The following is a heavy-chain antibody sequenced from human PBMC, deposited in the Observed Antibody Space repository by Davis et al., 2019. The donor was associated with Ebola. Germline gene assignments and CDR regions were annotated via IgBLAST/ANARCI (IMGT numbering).Heavy chain of an antibody. V-gene: IGHV3-48*02. CDR2: ITKGSDAI. D-gene: IGHD3/OR15-3a*01. Sequence: GESLKISCAASGFVFSDFSMNWVRQAPGKGLEWITYITKGSDAIHYADSVNGRFTVSRDNAKNSVFLQMSSLRDEDSAVYYCARDRFFAFDFWSQGVHVSVSS. J-gene: IGHJ4*02. CDR1: GFVFSDFS. CDR3: ARDRFFAFDF.